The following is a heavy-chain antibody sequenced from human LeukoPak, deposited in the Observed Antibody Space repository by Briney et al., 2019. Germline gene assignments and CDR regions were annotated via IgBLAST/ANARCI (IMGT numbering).Heavy chain of an antibody. CDR3: ARGGGIFDF. V-gene: IGHV3-7*05. CDR2: IQQDGSGR. J-gene: IGHJ4*02. D-gene: IGHD2-15*01. Sequence: GGSLRLSCAASGFSFGRYYMSWVRQAPGKGLEWVANIQQDGSGRSYMDSVKGRFTISRDNAEDSLYLQMNSLRAEDTAVYYCARGGGIFDFWGQGTLVTVSS. CDR1: GFSFGRYY.